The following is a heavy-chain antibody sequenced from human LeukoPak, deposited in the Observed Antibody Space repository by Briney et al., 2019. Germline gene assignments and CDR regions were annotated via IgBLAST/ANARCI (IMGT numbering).Heavy chain of an antibody. D-gene: IGHD1-14*01. CDR1: GFSLSTSGMC. CDR2: VDWDDDK. V-gene: IGHV2-70*17. CDR3: APLAQGRRYFDY. J-gene: IGHJ4*02. Sequence: SGPALVKPTQTLTLTCTFSGFSLSTSGMCVSWIRQPPGKALEWLARVDWDDDKFYSTSLKTRLTISKDTSKNQVVLTMTNMDPVDTATYYCAPLAQGRRYFDYWGQGTLVTVSS.